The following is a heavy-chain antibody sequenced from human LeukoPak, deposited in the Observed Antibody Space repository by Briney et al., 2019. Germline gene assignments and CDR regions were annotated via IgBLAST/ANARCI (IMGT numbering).Heavy chain of an antibody. CDR1: GFTVSNNY. J-gene: IGHJ6*03. D-gene: IGHD3-9*01. CDR3: AKDILTGYYPYYMDV. V-gene: IGHV3-66*02. CDR2: IYSGGST. Sequence: GGSLRLSCAASGFTVSNNYMSWVRQAPGKGLEWVSVIYSGGSTYYADSVKGRFTISRDNSKNTLYLQMNSLRAEDTAVYYCAKDILTGYYPYYMDVWGKGTTVTISS.